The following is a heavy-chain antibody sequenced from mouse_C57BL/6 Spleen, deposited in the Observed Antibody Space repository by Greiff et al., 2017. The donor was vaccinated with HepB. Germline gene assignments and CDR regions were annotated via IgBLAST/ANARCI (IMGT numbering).Heavy chain of an antibody. D-gene: IGHD1-1*01. CDR3: ARRGDDYYGSSYVGGYFDV. CDR2: INPSSGYT. Sequence: QVQLQQSGAELAKPGASVKLSCKASGYTFTSYWMHWVKQRPGQGLEWIGYINPSSGYTKYNQKFKDKATLTADKSSSTAYMQLSSLTYEDSAVYYWARRGDDYYGSSYVGGYFDVWGTGTTVTVSS. V-gene: IGHV1-7*01. CDR1: GYTFTSYW. J-gene: IGHJ1*03.